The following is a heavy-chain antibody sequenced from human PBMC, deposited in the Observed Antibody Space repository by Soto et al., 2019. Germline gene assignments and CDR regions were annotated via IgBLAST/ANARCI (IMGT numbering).Heavy chain of an antibody. CDR1: GGTFSTST. CDR2: TIPIVDRA. J-gene: IGHJ4*02. V-gene: IGHV1-69*08. CDR3: ARAVAGTSILDS. D-gene: IGHD6-19*01. Sequence: QVQLVQSGAEVKKPGSSVKISCQASGGTFSTSTISWVQQAPGQGLEWMGRTIPIVDRAIYAQNFQGRVTMTADKSTNTVYMEMFSLRSDDTSVYYGARAVAGTSILDSWGQGTLVTVSS.